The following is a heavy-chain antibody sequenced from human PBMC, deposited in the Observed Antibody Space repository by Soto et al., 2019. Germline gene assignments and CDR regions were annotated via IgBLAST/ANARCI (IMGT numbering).Heavy chain of an antibody. D-gene: IGHD5-18*01. V-gene: IGHV4-59*01. CDR2: IYYSGST. J-gene: IGHJ5*02. CDR3: ARYADTATPWFDP. CDR1: GGSISSYY. Sequence: QVQLQESGPGLVKPSETLSLIGTVSGGSISSYYWSWIRQPPGKGLEWIGYIYYSGSTNYNPSLKSRVTISVDTSKNQFSLKLSSVTAADTAVYYCARYADTATPWFDPWGQRTLVTVSS.